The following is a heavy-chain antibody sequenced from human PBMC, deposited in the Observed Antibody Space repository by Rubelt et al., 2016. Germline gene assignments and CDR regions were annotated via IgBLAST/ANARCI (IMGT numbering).Heavy chain of an antibody. Sequence: QVQLQESGPGLVKPSETLSLTCTVSGGSITTYYWSWIRQPPGKGLEWIGYISYTGSTKYSPSLKSRVAISVDTSKIQFSLRLGSVTAADTAVYYCARGSSGYYYGWGQGTLVTVSS. J-gene: IGHJ4*02. CDR1: GGSITTYY. V-gene: IGHV4-59*01. CDR2: ISYTGST. D-gene: IGHD3-22*01. CDR3: ARGSSGYYYG.